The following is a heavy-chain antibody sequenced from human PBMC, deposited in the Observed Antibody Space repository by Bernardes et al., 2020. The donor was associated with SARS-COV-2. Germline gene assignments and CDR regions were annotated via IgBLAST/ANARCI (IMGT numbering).Heavy chain of an antibody. CDR2: ISSSSSYI. J-gene: IGHJ6*02. CDR3: ATGGRSYGFEFYSYYGMDV. V-gene: IGHV3-21*01. Sequence: GGSLRLSCAASGFTFSSYSMNWVRQAPGKGLEWVSSISSSSSYIYYADSVKGRFTISRDNAKNSLYLQMNSLRAEDTAVYYCATGGRSYGFEFYSYYGMDVWGQGTTVTVSS. D-gene: IGHD5-18*01. CDR1: GFTFSSYS.